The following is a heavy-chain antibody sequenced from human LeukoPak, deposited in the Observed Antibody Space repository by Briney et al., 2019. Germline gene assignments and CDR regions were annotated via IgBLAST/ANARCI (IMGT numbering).Heavy chain of an antibody. CDR3: ARVVAGNWFDP. CDR2: INPNSGGT. V-gene: IGHV1-2*02. Sequence: ASVKVSCKASGYTFTGYYMHWVRLAPGQGLEWMGWINPNSGGTNYAQKFQGRVTMTRDTSITTAYMELSRLRSDDTAVYYCARVVAGNWFDPWGQGTLVTVSS. D-gene: IGHD6-19*01. CDR1: GYTFTGYY. J-gene: IGHJ5*02.